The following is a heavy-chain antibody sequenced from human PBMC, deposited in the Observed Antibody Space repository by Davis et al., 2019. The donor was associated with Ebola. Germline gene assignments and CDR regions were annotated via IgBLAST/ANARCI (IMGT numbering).Heavy chain of an antibody. CDR3: AKDASISSSWDWYFDL. V-gene: IGHV3-23*01. CDR1: GGSISGYY. J-gene: IGHJ2*01. Sequence: ETLSLTCSLSGGSISGYYLTWIRQPPGKGLQWVSTTSGSGGSTYYADSVKGRFTISRDNSKNTLYLQMNSLRAEDTAVYYCAKDASISSSWDWYFDLWGRGTLVTVSS. D-gene: IGHD6-13*01. CDR2: TSGSGGST.